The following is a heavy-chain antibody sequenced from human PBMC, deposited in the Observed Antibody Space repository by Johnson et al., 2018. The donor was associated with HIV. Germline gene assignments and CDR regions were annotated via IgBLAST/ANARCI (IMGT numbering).Heavy chain of an antibody. CDR3: AKDRGETGWDAFDI. V-gene: IGHV3-11*04. J-gene: IGHJ3*02. Sequence: QVHLVESGGGLVKPGGSMRLSCAASGFTFTDYYMTWIRQAPGKGLEWVSHISTSGGGIYYADSVKGRFTISRDNARNSLYLQMNSLRAEDTAVYYCAKDRGETGWDAFDIWGQGTMVTVSS. D-gene: IGHD6-19*01. CDR2: ISTSGGGI. CDR1: GFTFTDYY.